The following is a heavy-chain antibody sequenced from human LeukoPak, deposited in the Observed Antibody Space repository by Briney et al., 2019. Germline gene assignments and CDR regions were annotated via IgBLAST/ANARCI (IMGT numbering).Heavy chain of an antibody. D-gene: IGHD6-19*01. CDR1: KFTFTSYG. J-gene: IGHJ4*02. V-gene: IGHV3-30*02. CDR3: AKEKVPYSSGWRDFDY. CDR2: IRYDGSNK. Sequence: PGGSLRLSCAASKFTFTSYGMHWVRQAPGKGLEWVAFIRYDGSNKYYADSVKGRFTISRDNSKNTLYLQMNSLRAEDTAVYYCAKEKVPYSSGWRDFDYWGQGTLVTVSS.